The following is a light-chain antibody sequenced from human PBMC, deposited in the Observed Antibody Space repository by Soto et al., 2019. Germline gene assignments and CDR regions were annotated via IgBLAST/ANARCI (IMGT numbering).Light chain of an antibody. J-gene: IGLJ1*01. V-gene: IGLV2-14*01. CDR1: SSDVGGYKY. CDR3: CSYTSSTTYV. Sequence: QSALTQPPSASGSPGQSVTISCTGTSSDVGGYKYVSWYQQHPGKAPKLMIYEVSNRPSGVSDRFSGSKSGNTASLTISGLQAEDEADYYCCSYTSSTTYVFGTGTKVTVL. CDR2: EVS.